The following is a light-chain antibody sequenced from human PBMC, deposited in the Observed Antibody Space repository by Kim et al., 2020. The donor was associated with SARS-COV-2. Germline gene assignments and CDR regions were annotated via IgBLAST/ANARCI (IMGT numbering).Light chain of an antibody. CDR2: GKN. Sequence: VALGQTVRFTCQGDSLRSYYATWYQQKPGQAPIVVIYGKNNRPSGIPDRFSGSSSGDTASLTITGTQEGDEADYYCNSRGSNDNVLFGGGTQLTVL. J-gene: IGLJ2*01. V-gene: IGLV3-19*01. CDR3: NSRGSNDNVL. CDR1: SLRSYY.